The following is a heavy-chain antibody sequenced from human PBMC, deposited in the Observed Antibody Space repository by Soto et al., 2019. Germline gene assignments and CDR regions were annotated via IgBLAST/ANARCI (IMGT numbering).Heavy chain of an antibody. D-gene: IGHD4-17*01. Sequence: GGSLRLSCAASGFTFSSYSMNWVRQAPGKGLEWVSYISSSSSTIYYADSVKGRFTISRDNAKNSLYLQMNSLRDEDTAVYYCARKGNYGDYADAFDIWGQGTMVTVSS. CDR3: ARKGNYGDYADAFDI. J-gene: IGHJ3*02. V-gene: IGHV3-48*02. CDR2: ISSSSSTI. CDR1: GFTFSSYS.